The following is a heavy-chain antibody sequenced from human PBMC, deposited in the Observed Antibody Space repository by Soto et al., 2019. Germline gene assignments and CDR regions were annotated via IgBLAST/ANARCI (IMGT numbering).Heavy chain of an antibody. J-gene: IGHJ6*02. CDR2: IHYTGTT. V-gene: IGHV4-59*01. CDR3: ARVPSAVAAPSMDV. CDR1: GGSLSGYY. D-gene: IGHD6-13*01. Sequence: QAQLQESGPRLARPSVTLSLTCTVSGGSLSGYYWTWIRQPPGRGLEWIGYIHYTGTTNYNPSLRSRVSISVHTSKNQLSLTLDSVTAADTAVYFCARVPSAVAAPSMDVWGRGTTVTVSS.